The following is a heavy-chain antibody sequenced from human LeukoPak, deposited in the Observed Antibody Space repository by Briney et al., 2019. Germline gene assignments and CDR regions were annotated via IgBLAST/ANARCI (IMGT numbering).Heavy chain of an antibody. CDR3: AKTIFGVVTWSGYFDY. J-gene: IGHJ4*02. V-gene: IGHV3-21*04. CDR2: ISSSGTYI. CDR1: GFTLSSYT. D-gene: IGHD3-3*01. Sequence: GGSLRLSCTVSGFTLSSYTINWVRQAPGKGLEWVSTISSSGTYIYYADSVKGRFTISRDNSKNTLYLQMNSLRAEDTAVYYCAKTIFGVVTWSGYFDYWGQGTLVTVSS.